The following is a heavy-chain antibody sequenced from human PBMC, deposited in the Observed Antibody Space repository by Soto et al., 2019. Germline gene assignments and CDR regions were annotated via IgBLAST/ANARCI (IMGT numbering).Heavy chain of an antibody. CDR2: IIPIFGTA. Sequence: ASVKVSCKASGGTFSSYAISWVRQAPGQGLEWMGGIIPIFGTANYAQKFQGRVTITADESTSTAYMELSSLRSEDTAVYYCARDAHAAPQWLYNWNSRFRNWFDPWGQGTLVTVSS. D-gene: IGHD1-7*01. J-gene: IGHJ5*02. V-gene: IGHV1-69*13. CDR3: ARDAHAAPQWLYNWNSRFRNWFDP. CDR1: GGTFSSYA.